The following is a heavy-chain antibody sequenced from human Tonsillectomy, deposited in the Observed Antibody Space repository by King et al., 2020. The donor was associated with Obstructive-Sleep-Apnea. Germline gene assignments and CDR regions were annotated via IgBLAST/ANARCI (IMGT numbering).Heavy chain of an antibody. J-gene: IGHJ3*02. CDR1: GYSFTTYW. Sequence: QLVQSGAEVKKPGESLKISCRGSGYSFTTYWIGWVRQMPGKGLEWMGVIYPGDSDIRYSPSFQGQVIISADKSITTAYLLWSGLKAADTAMYYCARTLSRRGTDVFGIWGQGTIVTVFS. CDR3: ARTLSRRGTDVFGI. CDR2: IYPGDSDI. V-gene: IGHV5-51*01. D-gene: IGHD2/OR15-2a*01.